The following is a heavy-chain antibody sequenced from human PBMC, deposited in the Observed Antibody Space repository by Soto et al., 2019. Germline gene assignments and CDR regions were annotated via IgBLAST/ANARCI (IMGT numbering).Heavy chain of an antibody. V-gene: IGHV3-21*01. J-gene: IGHJ4*02. D-gene: IGHD6-19*01. Sequence: GGSLRLSCAASGFTFSSYSMNWVRQAPGKGLEWVSSISSSSSYIYYADSVKGRFTISRDNAKNSLYLQMNSLRAEDTAVYYFARNPPSIAVAGGVFDYWGQGTLVTVSS. CDR1: GFTFSSYS. CDR3: ARNPPSIAVAGGVFDY. CDR2: ISSSSSYI.